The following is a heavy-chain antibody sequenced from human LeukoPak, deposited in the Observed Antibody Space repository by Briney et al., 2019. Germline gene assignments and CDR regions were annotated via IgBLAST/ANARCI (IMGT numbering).Heavy chain of an antibody. CDR3: AGRGIPILGVGATYFDY. J-gene: IGHJ4*02. CDR2: IYYSGST. Sequence: SETLSLTCPASGGSINSYYWSWIRQPPGKGLEWIGNIYYSGSTNYNPSLKRRVTISVDTSKNQFSLKLSSVTAADTAVYYCAGRGIPILGVGATYFDYWGQGTLVSVSS. D-gene: IGHD3-3*01. CDR1: GGSINSYY. V-gene: IGHV4-59*08.